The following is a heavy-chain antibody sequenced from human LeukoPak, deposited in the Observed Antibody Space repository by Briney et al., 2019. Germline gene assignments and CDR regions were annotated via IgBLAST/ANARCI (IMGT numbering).Heavy chain of an antibody. D-gene: IGHD6-13*01. Sequence: ASVKVSCKASGYTFTGYYMHLVRQAPGQGLEWMGWINPNSGGTNYAQKFQGRVTMTRDTSISTAYMELSRLRSDDTAVYYCARSQYSSSWYNFGYYFDYWGQGTLVTVSS. CDR2: INPNSGGT. CDR1: GYTFTGYY. CDR3: ARSQYSSSWYNFGYYFDY. V-gene: IGHV1-2*02. J-gene: IGHJ4*02.